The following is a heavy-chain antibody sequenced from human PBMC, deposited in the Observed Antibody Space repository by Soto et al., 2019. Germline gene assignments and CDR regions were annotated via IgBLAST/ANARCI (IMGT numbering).Heavy chain of an antibody. D-gene: IGHD3-10*01. CDR1: GYTFTSYD. V-gene: IGHV1-8*01. Sequence: ASVKVSCKASGYTFTSYDINWVRQATGQGLEWMGWMNPNSGNTGYAQKFQGRVTMTRNTSISTAYMELSSLRFEDTAVYYCSFPWGYGSGSYYPYYYYYYMDVWGKGTTVTVSS. J-gene: IGHJ6*03. CDR2: MNPNSGNT. CDR3: SFPWGYGSGSYYPYYYYYYMDV.